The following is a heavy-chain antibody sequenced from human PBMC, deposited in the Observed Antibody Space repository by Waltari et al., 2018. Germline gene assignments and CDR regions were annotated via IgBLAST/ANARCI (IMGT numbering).Heavy chain of an antibody. V-gene: IGHV3-23*01. Sequence: EVQLLESGGGLVQPGGSLRLSCAASGFTFSSYAMSWVRQAPGTGLEWVSGISGSGGSTYYADSVKGRFSISRDNSKNTVYLQMNSLRAEDTAIYYCAKGYYPRTAPGGYFDYWGQGTLVTVSS. J-gene: IGHJ4*02. CDR2: ISGSGGST. D-gene: IGHD2-21*01. CDR1: GFTFSSYA. CDR3: AKGYYPRTAPGGYFDY.